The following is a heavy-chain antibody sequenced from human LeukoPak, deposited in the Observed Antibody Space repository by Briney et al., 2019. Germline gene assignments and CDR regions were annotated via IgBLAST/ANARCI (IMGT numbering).Heavy chain of an antibody. J-gene: IGHJ5*02. CDR3: ARRIVERAKIGEDNWLDP. V-gene: IGHV4-59*08. CDR1: GGSVSSYC. D-gene: IGHD5-24*01. CDR2: MCYSGST. Sequence: NPSETLSLTCTVSGGSVSSYCWSWVRQPPGKGLEWIGSMCYSGSTNYNPSLKSRVIISVDTSRNQLSLKLSSVTAADTAVYYRARRIVERAKIGEDNWLDPWGQGTLVTVSS.